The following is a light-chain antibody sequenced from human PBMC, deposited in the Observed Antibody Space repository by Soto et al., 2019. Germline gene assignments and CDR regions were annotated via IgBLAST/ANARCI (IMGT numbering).Light chain of an antibody. Sequence: DIQMTQSPSSLSASVGDGVTITCRASQNIGSYLNWYQQKPGKAPKLLIYAASSLRSGVPSRFSGSGSGTDVTHTISRLQPEDFTTNCNQQSYGTAPYTFTQGTKLEIK. CDR1: QNIGSY. J-gene: IGKJ2*01. CDR2: AAS. CDR3: QQSYGTAPYT. V-gene: IGKV1-39*01.